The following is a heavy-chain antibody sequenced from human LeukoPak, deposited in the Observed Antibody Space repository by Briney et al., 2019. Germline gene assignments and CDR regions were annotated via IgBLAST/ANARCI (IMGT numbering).Heavy chain of an antibody. CDR1: GFTFSTYG. V-gene: IGHV3-30*02. D-gene: IGHD1-26*01. CDR2: IRSDGINK. Sequence: GGSLRLSCAASGFTFSTYGMHWVSQAPGKGLEWVAFIRSDGINKYYADSVKGRFTISRDNAKNSLYLQMNSLRAEDTAVYYCASMTVGSYSGKHAFDIWGQGTMVTVSS. CDR3: ASMTVGSYSGKHAFDI. J-gene: IGHJ3*02.